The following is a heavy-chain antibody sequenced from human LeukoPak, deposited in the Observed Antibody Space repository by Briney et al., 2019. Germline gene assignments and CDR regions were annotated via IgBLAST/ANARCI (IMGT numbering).Heavy chain of an antibody. Sequence: PGGSLRLSCAASGFTFSDYWMHWVRQAPGKGLEWVANIKQDGSVKYYVDSVKGRFTISRDNAKNSLFLQMNSLRAEDTAVYYCANLPASIVGATCSFDYWGQGTLVTVSS. CDR1: GFTFSDYW. J-gene: IGHJ4*02. CDR2: IKQDGSVK. CDR3: ANLPASIVGATCSFDY. D-gene: IGHD1-26*01. V-gene: IGHV3-7*03.